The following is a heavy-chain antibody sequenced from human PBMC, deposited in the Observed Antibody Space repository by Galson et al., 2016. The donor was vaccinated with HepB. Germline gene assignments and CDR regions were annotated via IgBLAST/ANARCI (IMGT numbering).Heavy chain of an antibody. CDR1: GFSISSGNW. CDR2: IYKSGDT. V-gene: IGHV4-28*01. D-gene: IGHD6-19*01. CDR3: ASQPGWYATD. J-gene: IGHJ4*02. Sequence: TLSLTCAVSGFSISSGNWWGWIRQPPGKGLEWIGYIYKSGDTHYSPSLKNRVTMPVDTSKNQFSLKLTSVTAADTAMYYCASQPGWYATDWGQGTLVTVSS.